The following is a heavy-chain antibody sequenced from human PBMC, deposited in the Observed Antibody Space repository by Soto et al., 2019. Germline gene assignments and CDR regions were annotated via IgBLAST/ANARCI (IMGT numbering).Heavy chain of an antibody. CDR2: IYYSGST. D-gene: IGHD2-21*02. V-gene: IGHV4-59*01. Sequence: QVQLQESGPGLVKPSETLSLTCTVSGGSISSYYWSWIRQPPGKGLECIGYIYYSGSTDYNPSLKSRVTISVATFKSQLTLMLSSVAAADTAVYYCARAYGGDADYWGQGALVTVSS. CDR1: GGSISSYY. J-gene: IGHJ4*02. CDR3: ARAYGGDADY.